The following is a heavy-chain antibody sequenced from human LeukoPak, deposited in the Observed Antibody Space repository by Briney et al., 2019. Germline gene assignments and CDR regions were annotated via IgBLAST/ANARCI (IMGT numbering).Heavy chain of an antibody. CDR1: GFSSSGHW. D-gene: IGHD6-6*01. Sequence: GGSLRLSCTASGFSSSGHWMHWARQLPGKGLVWVSRISPTGSTTSYADSVKGRFTVSRDNAKNTLYLQVNNLRAENTAVYYCARGPNSNWSGLDFWGQGTLLTVSS. J-gene: IGHJ4*02. CDR2: ISPTGSTT. CDR3: ARGPNSNWSGLDF. V-gene: IGHV3-74*01.